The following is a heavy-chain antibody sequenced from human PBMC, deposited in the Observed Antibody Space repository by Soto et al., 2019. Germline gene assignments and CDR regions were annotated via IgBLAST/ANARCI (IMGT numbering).Heavy chain of an antibody. CDR2: ISSSSSYT. D-gene: IGHD1-26*01. CDR3: ARDSVGATGFDY. J-gene: IGHJ4*02. Sequence: GGSLRLSCAASGFTFSDYYISWIRPAPGKGLEWVSYISSSSSYTNYADSVKGRFTISRDNAKNSLYLQMNSLRAEDTAVYYCARDSVGATGFDYWGQGTLVTVSS. CDR1: GFTFSDYY. V-gene: IGHV3-11*06.